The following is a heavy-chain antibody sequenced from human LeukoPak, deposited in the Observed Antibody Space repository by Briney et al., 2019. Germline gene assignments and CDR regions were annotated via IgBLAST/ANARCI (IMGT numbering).Heavy chain of an antibody. Sequence: PGGSLRLSCAASGFTFSSYAMSWVRQAPGKGLEWVSAISGSGGSTYYADSVKGRFTISRDNSKNTLYLQMNSLGAEDTAVYYCARVSIGAWYFDLWGRGTLVTVSS. CDR2: ISGSGGST. V-gene: IGHV3-23*01. CDR3: ARVSIGAWYFDL. CDR1: GFTFSSYA. D-gene: IGHD3-16*01. J-gene: IGHJ2*01.